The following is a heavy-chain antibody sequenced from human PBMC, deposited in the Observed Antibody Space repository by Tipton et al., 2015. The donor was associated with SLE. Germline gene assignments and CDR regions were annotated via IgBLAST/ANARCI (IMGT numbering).Heavy chain of an antibody. CDR3: ARECIAAAGRDYYYYHMDV. Sequence: TLSLTCTVSGGSISSGGYYWSWIRQHPGKGLEWIGYIYYSGSTYYNPSLKSRVTISVDTSKNQFSLKLSSVTAADTAVYYCARECIAAAGRDYYYYHMDVWGKGTTVTVSS. J-gene: IGHJ6*03. V-gene: IGHV4-31*03. CDR1: GGSISSGGYY. D-gene: IGHD6-13*01. CDR2: IYYSGST.